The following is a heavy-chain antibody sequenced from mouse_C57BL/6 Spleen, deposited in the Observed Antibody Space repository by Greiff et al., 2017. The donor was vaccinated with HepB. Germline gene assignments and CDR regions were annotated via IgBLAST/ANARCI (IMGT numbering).Heavy chain of an antibody. CDR1: GFTFSDYY. Sequence: EVMLVESEGGLVQPGSSMKLSCTASGFTFSDYYMAWVRQVPEKGLEWVANINYDGSSTYYLDSLKSRFIISRDNAKNILYLQMSSLKSEDTATYYCARDTGGSSWDWYFDVWGTGTTVTVSS. D-gene: IGHD1-1*01. J-gene: IGHJ1*03. CDR2: INYDGSST. V-gene: IGHV5-16*01. CDR3: ARDTGGSSWDWYFDV.